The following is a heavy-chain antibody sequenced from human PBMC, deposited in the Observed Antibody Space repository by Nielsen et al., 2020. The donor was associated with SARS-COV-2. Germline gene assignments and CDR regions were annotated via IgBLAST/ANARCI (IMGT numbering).Heavy chain of an antibody. CDR3: ARASSGWTNAYYGMDV. J-gene: IGHJ6*02. V-gene: IGHV3-7*03. D-gene: IGHD6-19*01. Sequence: GEFLKISCAASGFTFSSYWMSWVRQAPGKGLEWVANIKQDGSEKYYVDSVKGRFTISRDNTKNSLYLQMNSLRAEDTAVYYCARASSGWTNAYYGMDVWGQGTTVTVSS. CDR1: GFTFSSYW. CDR2: IKQDGSEK.